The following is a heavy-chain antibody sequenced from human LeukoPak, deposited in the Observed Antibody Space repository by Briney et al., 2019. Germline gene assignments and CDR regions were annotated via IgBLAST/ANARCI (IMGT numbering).Heavy chain of an antibody. V-gene: IGHV3-74*01. J-gene: IGHJ4*02. CDR2: INSDGSST. CDR3: ARRHSSSSHFDY. D-gene: IGHD6-6*01. Sequence: VGSLRLSCAASGFTFSSYWMHWVRQAPGKGLVWVSRINSDGSSTSYADSVKGRFTISRDNAKNTLYLQMNSLRAEDTAVYYCARRHSSSSHFDYWGQGTLVSVSS. CDR1: GFTFSSYW.